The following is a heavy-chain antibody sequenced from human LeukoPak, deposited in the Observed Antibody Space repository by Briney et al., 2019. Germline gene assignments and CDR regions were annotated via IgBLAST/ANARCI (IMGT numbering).Heavy chain of an antibody. D-gene: IGHD2-2*01. V-gene: IGHV3-7*01. CDR2: IKQDGSEK. CDR3: ARDREYCSSTSCLNWFDP. Sequence: QAGGSLRLSCAASGFTFSSYWMSWARQAPGKGLEWVANIKQDGSEKYYVDSVKGRFTISRDNAKNSLYLQMNSLRAEDTAVYYCARDREYCSSTSCLNWFDPWGQGTLVTVSS. J-gene: IGHJ5*02. CDR1: GFTFSSYW.